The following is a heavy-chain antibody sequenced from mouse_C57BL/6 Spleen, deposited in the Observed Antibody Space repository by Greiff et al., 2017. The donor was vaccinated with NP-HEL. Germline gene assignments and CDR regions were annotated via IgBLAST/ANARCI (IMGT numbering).Heavy chain of an antibody. D-gene: IGHD1-1*01. CDR2: IYPGDGDT. V-gene: IGHV1-80*01. CDR3: ARWETYYYGSSFAY. CDR1: GYAFSSYW. J-gene: IGHJ3*01. Sequence: QVQLQQSGAELVKPGASVKISCKASGYAFSSYWMNWVKQRPGKGLEWIGQIYPGDGDTNYNGKFKGKATLTADKSSSTAYMQLSSLTSEDSAVYFCARWETYYYGSSFAYWGQGTLVTVSA.